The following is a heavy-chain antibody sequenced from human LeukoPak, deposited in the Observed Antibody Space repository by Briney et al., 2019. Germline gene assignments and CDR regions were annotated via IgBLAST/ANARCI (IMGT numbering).Heavy chain of an antibody. J-gene: IGHJ4*02. V-gene: IGHV4-59*08. Sequence: PSETLSLTCTVSGGSISSYYWSWIQQPPGKGLEWIGYIYYSGSTKYDPSLKSRVTISVDTSKNQFSLKLSSVTAADTAVYYCARHAYMLPYYDSTGYHFDYWGQGTLVTVSS. CDR2: IYYSGST. CDR3: ARHAYMLPYYDSTGYHFDY. CDR1: GGSISSYY. D-gene: IGHD3-22*01.